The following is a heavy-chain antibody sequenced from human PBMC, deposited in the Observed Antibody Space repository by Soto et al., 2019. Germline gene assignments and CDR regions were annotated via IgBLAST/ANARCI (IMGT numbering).Heavy chain of an antibody. CDR2: IIPIFGTA. V-gene: IGHV1-69*13. D-gene: IGHD6-6*01. CDR3: ALTLGYSSSSSYYYYGMDV. Sequence: SVKVSCKASGGTFSSYAISWVRQAPGQGLEWMGGIIPIFGTANYAQKFQGRVTITADESTSTAYMELSSLRSEDTAVYYCALTLGYSSSSSYYYYGMDVWGQGTTVTVSS. J-gene: IGHJ6*02. CDR1: GGTFSSYA.